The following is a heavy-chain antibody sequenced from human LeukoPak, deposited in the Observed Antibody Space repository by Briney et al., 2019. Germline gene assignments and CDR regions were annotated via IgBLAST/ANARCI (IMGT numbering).Heavy chain of an antibody. CDR3: AKYYASRSRSFDF. CDR2: IGSGGDT. J-gene: IGHJ4*02. V-gene: IGHV3-23*01. D-gene: IGHD3-10*01. CDR1: GFTFSSYA. Sequence: GGSLRLSCAASGFTFSSYAMTWVRQAPGKGLEWVSVIGSGGDTYYADSVKGRFTISRGISKNTLYLQMNSLRAEDTAVYYCAKYYASRSRSFDFWGQGTPVTVSS.